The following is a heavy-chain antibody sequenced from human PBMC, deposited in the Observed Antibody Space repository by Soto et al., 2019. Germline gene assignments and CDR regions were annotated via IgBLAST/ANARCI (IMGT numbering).Heavy chain of an antibody. Sequence: ASVKVSCTASGYTFTSNYIHWVRQAPGQGLEWMGINNPNGGGTAYAQKFQGRVTMTRDTSTSTVYMELSSLGSEDTAVYYCTRVLIPMVRASGMDVWGQGTSVTVSS. CDR2: NNPNGGGT. CDR3: TRVLIPMVRASGMDV. D-gene: IGHD3-10*01. J-gene: IGHJ6*02. CDR1: GYTFTSNY. V-gene: IGHV1-46*03.